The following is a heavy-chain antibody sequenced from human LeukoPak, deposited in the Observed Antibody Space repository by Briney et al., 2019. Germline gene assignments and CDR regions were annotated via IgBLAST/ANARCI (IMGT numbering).Heavy chain of an antibody. V-gene: IGHV3-21*01. CDR1: GFTFNDYT. CDR3: ARERNFYYFDY. CDR2: ITGDCNYI. D-gene: IGHD3-3*01. J-gene: IGHJ4*02. Sequence: GGSLRLSCAASGFTFNDYTMTWVRQAPGKGLEWVSSITGDCNYIFYADSVKGRFTISKDNAQNSLFLELNSLRGEDTAVYYCARERNFYYFDYWGQGALVTVCS.